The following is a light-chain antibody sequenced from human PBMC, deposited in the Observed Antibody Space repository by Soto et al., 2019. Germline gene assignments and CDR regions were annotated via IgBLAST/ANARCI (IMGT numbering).Light chain of an antibody. CDR2: DAS. J-gene: IGKJ5*01. V-gene: IGKV3-11*01. Sequence: EILLTQSPATRTSSPGERATLSCRASQSVTNYLAWYQQKPGQAPRLLIYDASNRASGIPDRFSGSGSGTNFTLTISSLEPEDFAVYYCQQRTNWPPITFGQGTRLEIK. CDR1: QSVTNY. CDR3: QQRTNWPPIT.